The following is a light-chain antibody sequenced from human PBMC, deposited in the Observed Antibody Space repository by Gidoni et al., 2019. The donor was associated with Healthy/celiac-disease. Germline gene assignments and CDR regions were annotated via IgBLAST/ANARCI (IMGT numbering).Light chain of an antibody. CDR2: AAS. V-gene: IGKV1-39*01. J-gene: IGKJ1*01. CDR3: QQSYSTPET. CDR1: QSISSY. Sequence: DIQMNQSPSSLSASVVDRVTLTCRASQSISSYLNWYQQKPGKAPKLLIYAASSLQSGVPSRFSGSGSGTDFTLTISSLQPEDFATYYCQQSYSTPETFXQXTKVEIK.